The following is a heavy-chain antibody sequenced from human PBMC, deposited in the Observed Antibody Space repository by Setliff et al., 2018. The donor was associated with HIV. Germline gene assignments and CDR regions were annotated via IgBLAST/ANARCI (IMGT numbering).Heavy chain of an antibody. V-gene: IGHV7-4-1*01. D-gene: IGHD3-10*01. CDR2: INTNTGSP. CDR3: ARDPSVLWSGELFLDAFDI. CDR1: GYTFTSYA. Sequence: ASVKVSCKTSGYTFTSYAINWVRQAPGQGLEWMGWINTNTGSPTYAQGFTGRFVFSLDTSVSTTYLQIGSLKAEDTAIYYCARDPSVLWSGELFLDAFDIWGQGTMVTVSS. J-gene: IGHJ3*02.